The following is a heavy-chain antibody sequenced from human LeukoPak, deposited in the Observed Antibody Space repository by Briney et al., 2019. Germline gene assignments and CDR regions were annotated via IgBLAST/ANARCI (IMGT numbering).Heavy chain of an antibody. D-gene: IGHD3-22*01. V-gene: IGHV1-24*01. CDR2: FDPEDGET. CDR3: ARGGNYYDSEVYNWFDP. CDR1: GYTLTELS. J-gene: IGHJ5*02. Sequence: ASVKVSCKVSGYTLTELSMHWVRQAPGKGLEWMGGFDPEDGETIYAQKFQGRVTMTEDTSTDTAYMELSSLRSEDTAVYYCARGGNYYDSEVYNWFDPWGQGTLVTVSS.